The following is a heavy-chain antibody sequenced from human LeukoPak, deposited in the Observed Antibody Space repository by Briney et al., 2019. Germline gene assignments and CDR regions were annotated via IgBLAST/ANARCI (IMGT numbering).Heavy chain of an antibody. CDR1: GYTFTSYY. CDR3: ARVVIKAFYYYYMDV. D-gene: IGHD3-10*01. CDR2: INPSGGST. Sequence: ASVKVSCKASGYTFTSYYMHCVRQAPRQGLEWMGLINPSGGSTSYAQKFQGRDTMTRDMSTSTVFMQLSSLISEDTAVYFYARVVIKAFYYYYMDVWGKGTTIIISS. V-gene: IGHV1-46*01. J-gene: IGHJ6*03.